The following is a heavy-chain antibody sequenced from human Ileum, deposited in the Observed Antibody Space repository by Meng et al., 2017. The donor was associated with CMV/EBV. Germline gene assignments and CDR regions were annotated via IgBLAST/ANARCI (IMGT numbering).Heavy chain of an antibody. V-gene: IGHV2-5*02. J-gene: IGHJ4*02. CDR3: AYGELRSPLDY. Sequence: TFSGFSRSTSGVTVAWIRQSLGKALEWLGTIYWDDDHRFSPSLRSRLAITKDTSKSQVVLTMASMDPVDTATYYCAYGELRSPLDYWGQGTLVTVSS. D-gene: IGHD3-3*01. CDR2: IYWDDDH. CDR1: GFSRSTSGVT.